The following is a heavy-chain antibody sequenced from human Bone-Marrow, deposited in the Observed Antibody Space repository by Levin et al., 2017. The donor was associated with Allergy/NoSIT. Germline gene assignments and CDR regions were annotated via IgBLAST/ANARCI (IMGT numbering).Heavy chain of an antibody. J-gene: IGHJ6*03. V-gene: IGHV3-15*01. D-gene: IGHD6-19*01. CDR2: IKKKADGGAI. CDR3: TTGIAVAASYYYYVMDV. CDR1: GFTFSHAW. Sequence: GGSLRLSCSASGFTFSHAWMTWVRQAPGKGLEWVGRIKKKADGGAIDYAARVRGRFTISRDDLKDTLYLQMNSLENEDTATYYCTTGIAVAASYYYYVMDVWGKGTTVTVSS.